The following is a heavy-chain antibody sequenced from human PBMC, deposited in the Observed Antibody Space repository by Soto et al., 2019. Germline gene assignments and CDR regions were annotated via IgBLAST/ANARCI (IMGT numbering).Heavy chain of an antibody. CDR3: ARGQRFNWYSYGQIDY. V-gene: IGHV4-34*01. CDR2: INHSGST. J-gene: IGHJ4*02. D-gene: IGHD5-18*01. Sequence: SETLSLTCAVYGGSFSGYYWSWIRQPPGKGLEWIGEINHSGSTNYNPSLKSRVTISVDTSKNQFSLKLSSVTAADTAVYYCARGQRFNWYSYGQIDYWGQGTLVTVSS. CDR1: GGSFSGYY.